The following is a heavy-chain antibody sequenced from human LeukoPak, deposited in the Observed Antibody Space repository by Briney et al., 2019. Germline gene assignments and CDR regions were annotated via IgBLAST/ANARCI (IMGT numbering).Heavy chain of an antibody. CDR3: ARIPIEYSSSWEGVDY. CDR1: GYTFTGYY. Sequence: ASVTVSCKASGYTFTGYYMHWVRQAPGQGLEWMGWINPNSGGTNYAQKFQGRVTMTGDTSISTAYMELSRLRSDDTAVYYCARIPIEYSSSWEGVDYWGQGTLVTVSS. V-gene: IGHV1-2*02. D-gene: IGHD6-13*01. CDR2: INPNSGGT. J-gene: IGHJ4*02.